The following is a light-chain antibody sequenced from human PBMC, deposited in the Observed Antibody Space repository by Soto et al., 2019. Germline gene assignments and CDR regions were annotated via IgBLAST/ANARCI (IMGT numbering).Light chain of an antibody. J-gene: IGKJ2*01. CDR1: QSISSW. Sequence: DIQMTQSPSTLSASVGDRVTITCLASQSISSWLAWYQQKPGKAPKLLIYKSSSLESGVPSRFGGSGSGTEFTLTISSLPPDDFATYYCQQYNSYRTFGQGTKLEIK. CDR3: QQYNSYRT. CDR2: KSS. V-gene: IGKV1-5*03.